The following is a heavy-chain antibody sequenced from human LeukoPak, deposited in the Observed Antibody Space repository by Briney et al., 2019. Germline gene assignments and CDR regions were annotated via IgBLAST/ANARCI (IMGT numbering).Heavy chain of an antibody. V-gene: IGHV3-7*04. J-gene: IGHJ4*02. Sequence: GGSLRLSCAASGFAFSSYWMTWVRQAPGKGLEWVANIKQDGGETYYVDSVKGRFTVSRENAKNSLYLEMNSLRAEDTAVYYCARVQYGSGSDYWGQGTLVTVSS. D-gene: IGHD3-10*01. CDR1: GFAFSSYW. CDR3: ARVQYGSGSDY. CDR2: IKQDGGET.